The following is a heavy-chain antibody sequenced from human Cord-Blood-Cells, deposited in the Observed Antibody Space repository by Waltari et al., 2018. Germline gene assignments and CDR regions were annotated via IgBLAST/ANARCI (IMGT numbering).Heavy chain of an antibody. D-gene: IGHD7-27*01. CDR1: GGTFSSYA. CDR2: IIPIFGTA. J-gene: IGHJ2*01. CDR3: AGTGTGDSANWYFDL. V-gene: IGHV1-69*06. Sequence: QVQLVQSGAEVKKPGSSVKVSCKASGGTFSSYAISWVRQAPGQGLEWMGGIIPIFGTANDAQKFQGRVTITADKSTSTAYMELSSLRSEDTAVYYCAGTGTGDSANWYFDLWGRGTLVTVSS.